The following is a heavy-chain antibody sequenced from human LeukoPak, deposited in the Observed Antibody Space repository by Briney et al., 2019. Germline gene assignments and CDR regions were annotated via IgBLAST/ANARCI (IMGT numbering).Heavy chain of an antibody. Sequence: GGSLRLSCAASGFTFSSNYMSWVRQAPGKGLEWVSVIYSGGSTYYADSVKGRFTISRDNSKNTLYLQMNSLRAEDTAVYYCARDLRFLEWLLAYWGQGTLVTVSS. D-gene: IGHD3-3*01. J-gene: IGHJ4*02. CDR2: IYSGGST. V-gene: IGHV3-53*01. CDR1: GFTFSSNY. CDR3: ARDLRFLEWLLAY.